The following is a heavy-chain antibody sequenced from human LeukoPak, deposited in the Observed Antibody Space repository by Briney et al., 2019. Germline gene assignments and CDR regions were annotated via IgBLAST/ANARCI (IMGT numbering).Heavy chain of an antibody. CDR1: SSYY. Sequence: SSYYWLWIRQPTGKTLEWVAILWYDGNHKYHADYVKRQFTSSRENSKNTLYQQMNRLRAEDPVVYFCTKAFRSGTYFFDFWGQGSLVTVS. V-gene: IGHV3-33*06. D-gene: IGHD3-10*01. CDR3: TKAFRSGTYFFDF. J-gene: IGHJ4*02. CDR2: LWYDGNHK.